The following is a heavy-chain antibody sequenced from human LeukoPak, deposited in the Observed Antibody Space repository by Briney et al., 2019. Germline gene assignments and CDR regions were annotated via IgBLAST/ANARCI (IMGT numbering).Heavy chain of an antibody. CDR3: ARATRIVGATTSFDY. Sequence: SETLSLTCAVYGGSFSGYYWSWIRQPPGKGLEWIGEISHSGSTNYNPSLKSRVTISVDTSKNQFSLKLSSVTAADTAVYYCARATRIVGATTSFDYWGQGTLVTVSS. CDR2: ISHSGST. J-gene: IGHJ4*02. CDR1: GGSFSGYY. V-gene: IGHV4-34*01. D-gene: IGHD1-26*01.